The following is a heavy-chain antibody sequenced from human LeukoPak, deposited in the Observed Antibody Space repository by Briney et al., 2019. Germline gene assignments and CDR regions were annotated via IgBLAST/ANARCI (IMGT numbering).Heavy chain of an antibody. Sequence: ASVKVSCKSSGYTLTTYDINWVRQATGQGLEWMGWMNPNSGNTGYAQKFQGRVTMTRNTSINTAYMELSSLRSEDTAVYYCARAWLGSGSYSAHWGQGTLVTVSS. CDR3: ARAWLGSGSYSAH. CDR2: MNPNSGNT. J-gene: IGHJ4*02. D-gene: IGHD3-10*01. V-gene: IGHV1-8*01. CDR1: GYTLTTYD.